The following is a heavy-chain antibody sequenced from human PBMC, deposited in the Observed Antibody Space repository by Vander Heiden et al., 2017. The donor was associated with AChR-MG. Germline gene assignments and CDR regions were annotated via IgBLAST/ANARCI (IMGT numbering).Heavy chain of an antibody. CDR2: IYYSGST. Sequence: QLQLQESGPGLVKPSETLSLTCTVSGGSISSSSYYWGWIRQPPGKGLEWIGSIYYSGSTYYNPSLKSRVTISVDTSKNQFSLKLSSVTAADTAVYYCARHASDYDFWSGYYTGLGYYYYGMDVWGQGTTVTVSS. CDR1: GGSISSSSYY. V-gene: IGHV4-39*01. D-gene: IGHD3-3*01. J-gene: IGHJ6*02. CDR3: ARHASDYDFWSGYYTGLGYYYYGMDV.